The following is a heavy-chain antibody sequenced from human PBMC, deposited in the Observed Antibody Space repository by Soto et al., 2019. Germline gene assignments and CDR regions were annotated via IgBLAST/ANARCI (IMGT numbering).Heavy chain of an antibody. CDR3: ARALLPHDAFDI. Sequence: ESGGGLVQPGGSLRLSCAASGFTVSSNYMSWVRQAPGKGLEWVSVIYSGGSTYYADSVKGRFTISRDNSKNTLYLQMNSLRAEDTAVYYCARALLPHDAFDIWGQGTMFTVSS. V-gene: IGHV3-66*01. J-gene: IGHJ3*02. CDR1: GFTVSSNY. CDR2: IYSGGST.